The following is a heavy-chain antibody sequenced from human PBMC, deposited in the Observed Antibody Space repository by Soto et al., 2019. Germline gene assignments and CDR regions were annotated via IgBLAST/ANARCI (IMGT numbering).Heavy chain of an antibody. V-gene: IGHV3-30*18. CDR3: AKDKAFRFLEWLNFDY. CDR1: GFTFSSYG. Sequence: QVQLVESGGGVVQPGRSLRLSCAASGFTFSSYGMHWVRQAPGKGLEWVAVISYDGSNKYYADSVKGRFTISGDNSKNTLYLQMNSLRAEDTAVYYCAKDKAFRFLEWLNFDYWGQGTLVTVSS. CDR2: ISYDGSNK. D-gene: IGHD3-3*01. J-gene: IGHJ4*02.